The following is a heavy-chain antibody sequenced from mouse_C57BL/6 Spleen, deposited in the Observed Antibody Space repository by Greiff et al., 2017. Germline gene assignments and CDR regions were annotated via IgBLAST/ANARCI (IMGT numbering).Heavy chain of an antibody. CDR1: GYTFTSYW. D-gene: IGHD2-5*01. V-gene: IGHV1-50*01. CDR2: IDPSDSYT. CDR3: ARSDYSNTDAMDY. J-gene: IGHJ4*01. Sequence: QVQLQQPGAELVKPGASVTLSCKASGYTFTSYWMQWVKQRPGQGLEWIGEIDPSDSYTNYNQKFKGKATLTVDTSSSTAYMQLSSLTSEDSAVYYGARSDYSNTDAMDYWGQGTSVTVSS.